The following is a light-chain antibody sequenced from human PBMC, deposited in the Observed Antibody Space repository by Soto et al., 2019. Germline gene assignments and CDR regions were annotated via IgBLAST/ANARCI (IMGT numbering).Light chain of an antibody. CDR2: GAS. V-gene: IGKV3-20*01. CDR1: QSVSSSY. CDR3: QQYGSSPPGGT. Sequence: EIVLTQSPGTLSLSPGERATLSCRASQSVSSSYLAWYQQKPGQAPRLLIYGASSRASGIPDKFSGSGSGTDFSLTINIRGHEDFAVYYCQQYGSSPPGGTFGQWTKVEIK. J-gene: IGKJ1*01.